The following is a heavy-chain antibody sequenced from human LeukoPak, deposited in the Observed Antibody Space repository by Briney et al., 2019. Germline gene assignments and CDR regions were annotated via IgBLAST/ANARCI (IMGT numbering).Heavy chain of an antibody. V-gene: IGHV1-46*01. CDR1: GDTFTIYY. J-gene: IGHJ4*02. D-gene: IGHD3-22*01. CDR3: ARSHAYHYDSSGYYSDY. Sequence: ASVKVSCKTCGDTFTIYYMHWVRQAPGQGLEWMGIINPSGGSTSYAQKFQGRVTMTRDTSTSTVYMELSSLRSEDTAVYYCARSHAYHYDSSGYYSDYWGQGTLVTVSS. CDR2: INPSGGST.